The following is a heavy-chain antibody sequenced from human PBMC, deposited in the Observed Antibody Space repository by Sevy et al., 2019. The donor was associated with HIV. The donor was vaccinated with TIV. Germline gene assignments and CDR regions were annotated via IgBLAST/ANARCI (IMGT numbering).Heavy chain of an antibody. CDR2: VSGSGATT. CDR1: GFTFVTYA. D-gene: IGHD3-22*01. V-gene: IGHV3-23*01. CDR3: AKDVYDSNGYYPMGAFDI. Sequence: GGSLRLSCAASGFTFVTYAMNWVRQAPGKGLEWVSGVSGSGATTLYADSVKGRFSISRDNSKNTLYLQINSLRAEDTAVYYCAKDVYDSNGYYPMGAFDIWGQGTMVTVSS. J-gene: IGHJ3*02.